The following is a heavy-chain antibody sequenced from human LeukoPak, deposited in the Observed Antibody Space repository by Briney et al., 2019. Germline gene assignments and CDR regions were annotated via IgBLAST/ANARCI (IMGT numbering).Heavy chain of an antibody. Sequence: GASVKVFCKASGYTFTGYYMHWVRQAPGQGLEWMGWINPNSGGTNYAQKFQGRVTMTRDTSISTAYMELSRLRSDDTAVYYCARDLGGVIVPLFDFDYWGQGTLVTVSS. CDR1: GYTFTGYY. J-gene: IGHJ4*02. CDR2: INPNSGGT. V-gene: IGHV1-2*02. D-gene: IGHD3-16*02. CDR3: ARDLGGVIVPLFDFDY.